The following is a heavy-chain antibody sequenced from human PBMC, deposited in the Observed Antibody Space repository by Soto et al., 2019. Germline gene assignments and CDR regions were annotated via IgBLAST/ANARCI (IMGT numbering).Heavy chain of an antibody. CDR3: AKARVGDGYNLGFDY. V-gene: IGHV3-30*18. CDR1: GFTFSSYG. CDR2: ISYDGSNK. J-gene: IGHJ4*02. Sequence: QVQLVESGGGVVQPGRSLRLSCAASGFTFSSYGMHWVRQAPGKGLEWVAVISYDGSNKYYADSVKGRFTISRDNSKNTLYLQMNSLRAEDTAVYYCAKARVGDGYNLGFDYWGQGTLVTVSS. D-gene: IGHD5-12*01.